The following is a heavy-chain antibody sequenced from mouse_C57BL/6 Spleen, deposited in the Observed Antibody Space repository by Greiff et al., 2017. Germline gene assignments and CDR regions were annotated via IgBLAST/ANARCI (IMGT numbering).Heavy chain of an antibody. D-gene: IGHD1-1*01. V-gene: IGHV5-17*01. J-gene: IGHJ1*03. Sequence: VQLKESGGGLVKPGGSLKLSCAASGFTFSDYGMHWVRQAPEKGLEWVAYISSGSSTIYYADTVKGRFTISRDNAKNTLFLQMTSLWSEDTAMYYCARPITTVVDWYFDVWGTGTTVTVSS. CDR2: ISSGSSTI. CDR1: GFTFSDYG. CDR3: ARPITTVVDWYFDV.